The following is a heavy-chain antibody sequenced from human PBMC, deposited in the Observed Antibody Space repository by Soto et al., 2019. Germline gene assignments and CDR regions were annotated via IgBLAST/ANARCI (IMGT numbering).Heavy chain of an antibody. CDR1: GGSISSGGYY. D-gene: IGHD3-16*02. CDR3: AREGYYVWGSYRHYWYFAL. Sequence: QVQLQESGPGLVKPSQTLSLTCTVSGGSISSGGYYWSWIRQHPGKGLEWIGYIYYSGSTCYTPSLKSRVTITVDTSKNQCSLKLSSVTAADTAVYYCAREGYYVWGSYRHYWYFALWGRGTLVTVSS. CDR2: IYYSGST. V-gene: IGHV4-31*03. J-gene: IGHJ2*01.